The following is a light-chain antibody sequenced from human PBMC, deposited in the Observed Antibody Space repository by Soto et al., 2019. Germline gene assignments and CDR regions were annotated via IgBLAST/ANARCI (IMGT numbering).Light chain of an antibody. V-gene: IGKV1-39*01. CDR3: QQSYSIPRT. Sequence: DIQMTQSPSSLSASIGDRVTITCRATQTISTYLHWYQQKPGKAPKLLIYAASSLQGGVPSRFSGSGSGTDFSLVSSSLQPEGCATYYCQQSYSIPRTFVQGTKVEVK. J-gene: IGKJ1*01. CDR2: AAS. CDR1: QTISTY.